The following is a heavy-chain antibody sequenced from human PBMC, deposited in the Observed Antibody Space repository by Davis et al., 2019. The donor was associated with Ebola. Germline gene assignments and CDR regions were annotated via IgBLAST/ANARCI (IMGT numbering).Heavy chain of an antibody. Sequence: GESLKISCAASGFTFSSYAMSWVRQAPGKGLEWVSYISSSGSTIYYADSVKGRFTISRDNAKNSLYLQMNSLRAEDTAVYYCARRRDYDAFDIWGQGTMVTVSS. CDR2: ISSSGSTI. V-gene: IGHV3-48*04. J-gene: IGHJ3*02. CDR1: GFTFSSYA. CDR3: ARRRDYDAFDI. D-gene: IGHD2-21*01.